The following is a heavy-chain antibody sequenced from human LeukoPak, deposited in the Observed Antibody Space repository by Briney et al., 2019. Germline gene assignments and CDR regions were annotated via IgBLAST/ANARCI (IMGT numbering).Heavy chain of an antibody. J-gene: IGHJ4*02. D-gene: IGHD2-2*01. V-gene: IGHV3-7*01. CDR1: GFTFSSYW. CDR3: AREYCSSTSYYAPYDY. CDR2: IKQDGSEK. Sequence: GGSLRLSCAASGFTFSSYWTSWVRQAPGKGLEWVANIKQDGSEKYYVDSAKGRFTISRDNAKNSLYLQMNSLRAEDTAVYYCAREYCSSTSYYAPYDYWGQGTLVTVSS.